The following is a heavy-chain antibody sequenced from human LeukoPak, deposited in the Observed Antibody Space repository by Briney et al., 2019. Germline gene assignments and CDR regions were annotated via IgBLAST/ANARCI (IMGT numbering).Heavy chain of an antibody. J-gene: IGHJ4*02. CDR3: ASRSGHWDF. CDR1: GFRFSIYD. CDR2: ISGSGGSA. D-gene: IGHD2-15*01. Sequence: GGSLRLSCAASGFRFSIYDIWWVRQAPGKGLEWVSVISGSGGSAYYAGSVKGRFTISRDDSKNTVYLQMNTLTVDDTALYYCASRSGHWDFWGPGTLVTVSS. V-gene: IGHV3-23*01.